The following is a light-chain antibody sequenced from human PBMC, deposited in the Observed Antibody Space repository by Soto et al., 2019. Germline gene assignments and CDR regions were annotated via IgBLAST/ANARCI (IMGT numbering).Light chain of an antibody. V-gene: IGKV1-8*01. CDR3: QQYYSYPPLT. CDR2: AAS. J-gene: IGKJ4*01. Sequence: AIRMPQSPSSLSASTGDRVTITCRASQGISSYLAWYQQKPGKAPKLLIYAASTLQSGVPSRFSGSGSGTDFTLTISCLQSEDFATYYCQQYYSYPPLTFGGGTKV. CDR1: QGISSY.